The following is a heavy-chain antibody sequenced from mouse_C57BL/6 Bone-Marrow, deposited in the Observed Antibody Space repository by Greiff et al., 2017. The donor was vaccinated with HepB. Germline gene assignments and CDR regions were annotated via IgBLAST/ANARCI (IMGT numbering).Heavy chain of an antibody. CDR2: IWGDGST. CDR3: AKDGRPPGDYAMDY. Sequence: VHLVESGPGLVAPSQSLSITCTVSGFSLTSYGVSWVRQPPGKGLEWLGVIWGDGSTNYHSALISRLSISEDNSKSQVFLKLNSLQTDDTATYYCAKDGRPPGDYAMDYWGQGTSVTVSS. D-gene: IGHD1-2*01. CDR1: GFSLTSYG. J-gene: IGHJ4*01. V-gene: IGHV2-3*01.